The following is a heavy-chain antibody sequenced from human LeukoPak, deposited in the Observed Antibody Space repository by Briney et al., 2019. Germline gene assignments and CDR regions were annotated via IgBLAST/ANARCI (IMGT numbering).Heavy chain of an antibody. CDR2: INPSGGST. Sequence: ASVKVSRKASGYTFTSYYMHWVRQAPGQGLEWMGIINPSGGSTSYAQKFQGRVTMTRDMSTSTVYMELSSLRSEDTAVYYCARDPLGWSVFDYWGQGTLVTVSS. V-gene: IGHV1-46*01. CDR1: GYTFTSYY. CDR3: ARDPLGWSVFDY. J-gene: IGHJ4*02. D-gene: IGHD6-19*01.